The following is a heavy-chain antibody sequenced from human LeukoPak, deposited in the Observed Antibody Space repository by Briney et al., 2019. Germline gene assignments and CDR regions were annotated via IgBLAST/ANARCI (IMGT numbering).Heavy chain of an antibody. V-gene: IGHV1-69*05. D-gene: IGHD6-19*01. CDR1: GGTLSSYA. J-gene: IGHJ4*02. Sequence: GSSVKVSCKASGGTLSSYAISWVRQAPGQGLEWMGGIIPIFGTANYAQKFQGRVTITTDEFTSTAYMELSSLRSEDTAVYYCARGAAVAGTLDYWGQGTLVTVSS. CDR3: ARGAAVAGTLDY. CDR2: IIPIFGTA.